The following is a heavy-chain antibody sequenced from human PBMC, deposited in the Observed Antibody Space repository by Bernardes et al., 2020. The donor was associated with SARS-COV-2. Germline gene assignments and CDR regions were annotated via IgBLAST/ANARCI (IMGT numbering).Heavy chain of an antibody. D-gene: IGHD2-2*01. CDR3: ASADCSSTSCYVPPRV. J-gene: IGHJ6*02. CDR2: ILVGSGNT. CDR1: GFTFTSSA. Sequence: SVKVSCKASGFTFTSSAMQWVRQARGQRLAWIGWILVGSGNTNYAQKFQERVTITSDMSTTTTYMELSSLPSEDTAVYCCASADCSSTSCYVPPRVWGQGTTVTVSS. V-gene: IGHV1-58*02.